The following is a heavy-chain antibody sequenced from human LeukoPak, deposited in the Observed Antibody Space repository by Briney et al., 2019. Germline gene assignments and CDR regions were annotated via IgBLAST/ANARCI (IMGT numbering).Heavy chain of an antibody. V-gene: IGHV3-72*01. CDR1: GFSFSDHY. Sequence: PGGSLRRSCAASGFSFSDHYMDWVREAPGKGLEWVGRSRNKANAYTTEYAASVKGRFIISRDDSKASLYLQMDSLKTEDTAVYYCARVPGSGDYVPDCWGQGTLVTVSS. D-gene: IGHD4-17*01. J-gene: IGHJ4*02. CDR3: ARVPGSGDYVPDC. CDR2: SRNKANAYTT.